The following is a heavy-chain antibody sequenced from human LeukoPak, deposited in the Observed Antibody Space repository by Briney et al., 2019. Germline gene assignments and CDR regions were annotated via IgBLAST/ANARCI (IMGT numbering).Heavy chain of an antibody. D-gene: IGHD2-15*01. CDR1: GFTFRSYS. J-gene: IGHJ3*02. CDR3: ARGGRRYCSGGSCYYGDAFGI. V-gene: IGHV3-48*01. CDR2: ISSSSSTI. Sequence: GGSLRLSCAASGFTFRSYSMNWVRQAPGKGLEWVSYISSSSSTIYYADSVKGRFTISRDNAKNSLYLQMNSLRAEDTAVYYCARGGRRYCSGGSCYYGDAFGIWGQGTMVTVSS.